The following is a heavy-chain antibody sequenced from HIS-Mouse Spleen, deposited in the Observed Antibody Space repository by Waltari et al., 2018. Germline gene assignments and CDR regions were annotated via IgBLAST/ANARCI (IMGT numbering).Heavy chain of an antibody. J-gene: IGHJ2*01. CDR1: GGSISSSSYS. D-gene: IGHD6-13*01. CDR3: AREIPYSSSWYDWYFDL. V-gene: IGHV4-39*07. CDR2: IHYSWST. Sequence: QLQLQESGPGLVKPSETLSRTCTVPGGSISSSSYSWGWIGPPPRKGLGGIGCIHYSWSTYYNPSLKSRVTIAVDTSKNQFSLKLSSVTAADTAVYYCAREIPYSSSWYDWYFDLWGRGTLVTVSS.